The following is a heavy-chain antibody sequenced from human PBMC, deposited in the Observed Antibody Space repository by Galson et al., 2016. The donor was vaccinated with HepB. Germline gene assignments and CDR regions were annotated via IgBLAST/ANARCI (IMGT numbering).Heavy chain of an antibody. CDR1: GFSLSSSEMC. CDR3: ARSTPYCGYSQGLNWFDP. Sequence: PALVKPTQTLTLTCTFSGFSLSSSEMCVSWIHQPPGKALEWLALIDRDDDKYYSASLKTRLTISKDTSKNQVVLTMTSMYPVDTATYYCARSTPYCGYSQGLNWFDPWGQGTLVTVSS. J-gene: IGHJ5*02. D-gene: IGHD5-18*01. CDR2: IDRDDDK. V-gene: IGHV2-70*01.